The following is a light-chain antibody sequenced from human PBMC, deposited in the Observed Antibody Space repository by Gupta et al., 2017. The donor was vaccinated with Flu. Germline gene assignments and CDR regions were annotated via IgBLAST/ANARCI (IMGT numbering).Light chain of an antibody. J-gene: IGLJ3*02. V-gene: IGLV5-45*03. CDR1: SDINLAKYK. CDR3: MIWHDTAWV. CDR2: YKSDSDD. Sequence: QPVLTQPSSLSASPGASASLTCTLRSDINLAKYKRYWYQQKPGRPPQFLLRYKSDSDDQRGSGVPGRFSGSKEASANAGILLISGLQAEDEDDYFCMIWHDTAWVFGAGTKLTVL.